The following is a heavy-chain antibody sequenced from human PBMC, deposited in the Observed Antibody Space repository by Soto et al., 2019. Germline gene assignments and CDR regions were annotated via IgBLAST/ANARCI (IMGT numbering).Heavy chain of an antibody. D-gene: IGHD2-2*01. J-gene: IGHJ4*02. CDR1: GFTFSTYA. CDR2: VSASGLNT. Sequence: GGSLRLSCAASGFTFSTYAMAWVRQAPGKGLEWVSGVSASGLNTDYADPVKGRSYISRDNSKNTVSLHMNSLRAEDTALYYCARDLAGYVDYWGQGTLVTVSS. V-gene: IGHV3-23*01. CDR3: ARDLAGYVDY.